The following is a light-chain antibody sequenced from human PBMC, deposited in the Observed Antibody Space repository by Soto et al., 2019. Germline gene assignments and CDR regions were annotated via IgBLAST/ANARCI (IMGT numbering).Light chain of an antibody. Sequence: AIQLTQSPSSLSASVGDRVTITCRASQGISSYLAWYQQKPGKAPKLLIYDASNLESGVPSRFSGSGSGTEFTLTISSLQPDDSATYYCQQYSSYPWTFGQGTKVDIK. CDR3: QQYSSYPWT. CDR2: DAS. CDR1: QGISSY. J-gene: IGKJ1*01. V-gene: IGKV1-13*02.